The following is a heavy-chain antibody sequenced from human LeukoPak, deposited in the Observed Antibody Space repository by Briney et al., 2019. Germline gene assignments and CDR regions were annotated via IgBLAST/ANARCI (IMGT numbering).Heavy chain of an antibody. V-gene: IGHV1-2*02. CDR2: INPNSGGT. Sequence: ASVKVSCKASGYTFTGYYMHWVRQAPGQGLEWMGWINPNSGGTNYAQKFQGRVTMTRDTSISTAYMELSRLRSDDTAVYYCARSMVRGAAHYYCYMDVWGKGTTVTVSS. D-gene: IGHD3-10*01. CDR1: GYTFTGYY. J-gene: IGHJ6*03. CDR3: ARSMVRGAAHYYCYMDV.